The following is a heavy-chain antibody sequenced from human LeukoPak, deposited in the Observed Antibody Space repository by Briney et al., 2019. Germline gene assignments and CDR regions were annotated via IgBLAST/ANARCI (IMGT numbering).Heavy chain of an antibody. Sequence: SETLSLTCAVYGASFSTYYWSWIRQPPGKGLEWIGEINRRGSTNYNPSLKSRVTISVDTSYNQFSLKLTSMTAADTAVYYCATTGLYDSNGYYGNDYWGQGILVTVSS. D-gene: IGHD3-22*01. CDR1: GASFSTYY. CDR3: ATTGLYDSNGYYGNDY. J-gene: IGHJ4*02. V-gene: IGHV4-34*01. CDR2: INRRGST.